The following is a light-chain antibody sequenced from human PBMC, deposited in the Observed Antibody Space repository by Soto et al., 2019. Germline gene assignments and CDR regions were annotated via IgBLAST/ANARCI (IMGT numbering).Light chain of an antibody. V-gene: IGLV2-14*01. CDR1: RTDVGGYNF. CDR3: CSYVSSKTYV. J-gene: IGLJ1*01. CDR2: EVS. Sequence: QSALTQPASVYGSAGQSITISCTGTRTDVGGYNFVSWYQQHPGKAPKLIIYEVSNRPSGVSNRFSGSKSDNTASLTISGLQAEDEADYYCCSYVSSKTYVFGTGTKVTVL.